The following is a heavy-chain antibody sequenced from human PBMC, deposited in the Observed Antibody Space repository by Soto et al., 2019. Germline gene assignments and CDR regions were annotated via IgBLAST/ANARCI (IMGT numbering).Heavy chain of an antibody. D-gene: IGHD3-10*01. J-gene: IGHJ4*02. CDR1: GFTFSSYA. CDR3: ARGGLLWFGDPNLY. Sequence: GGSMILSCAASGFTFSSYAMHWVRQAPGKGLEWVAVISYDGSNKYYADSVKGRFTISRDNSKNTLYLQMNSLRAEDTAVYYCARGGLLWFGDPNLYWGQGTLVTVSS. CDR2: ISYDGSNK. V-gene: IGHV3-30-3*01.